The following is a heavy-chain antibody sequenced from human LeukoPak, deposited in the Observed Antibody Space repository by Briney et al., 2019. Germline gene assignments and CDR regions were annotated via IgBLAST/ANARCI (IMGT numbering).Heavy chain of an antibody. CDR3: AKAQVRGDSGAGLFDY. V-gene: IGHV3-30*02. CDR2: IRYDGSDK. Sequence: GGSLRLSCAASGFTFSTYGIHWVRQAPGKGLEWVAFIRYDGSDKYYADSVKGRFTISRDNSKNTLYLQMNSPRAEDTAIYYCAKAQVRGDSGAGLFDYWGQGTLVTVSS. J-gene: IGHJ4*02. D-gene: IGHD4-17*01. CDR1: GFTFSTYG.